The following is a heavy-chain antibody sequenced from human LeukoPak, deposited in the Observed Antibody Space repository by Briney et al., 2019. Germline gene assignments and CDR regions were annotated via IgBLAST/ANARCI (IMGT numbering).Heavy chain of an antibody. CDR1: GYTFTCYY. V-gene: IGHV1-2*02. CDR3: ARERLRLVPMDV. CDR2: INPNSGGT. Sequence: ASVKVSCKASGYTFTCYYMHWVRQAPAQGLEWMGWINPNSGGTNYAQKFQGRVTITRDTAISTAYMELSRLRSDDTAVYYCARERLRLVPMDVWGKGTTVTVSS. J-gene: IGHJ6*04. D-gene: IGHD5-12*01.